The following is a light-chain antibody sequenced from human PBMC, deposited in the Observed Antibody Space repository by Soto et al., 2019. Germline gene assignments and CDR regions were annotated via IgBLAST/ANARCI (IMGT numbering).Light chain of an antibody. Sequence: VLNQPAAVSWSPGQSVAFSWPRNSSVVGAYDYVSWYQQHPGKAHKLMIYDVSNRPSGVSNRFSGSKSANTASLTISGLQAEDEADYYCTSYTSSGNYVFGTGTKVTVL. J-gene: IGLJ1*01. CDR3: TSYTSSGNYV. CDR1: SSVVGAYDY. CDR2: DVS. V-gene: IGLV2-14*01.